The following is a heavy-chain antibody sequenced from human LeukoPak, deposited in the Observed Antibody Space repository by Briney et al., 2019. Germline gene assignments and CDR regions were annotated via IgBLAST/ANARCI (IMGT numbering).Heavy chain of an antibody. V-gene: IGHV3-53*01. D-gene: IGHD4-17*01. Sequence: GGSLRLSCAASGFNVKSNYMTWVRQAPGKGLEWVSVFYSGGTTSYADSVKGRFTISRDNSKNSLYLQMNSLRAEDTAVYYCARAVTTALDYWGQGTQITVSS. J-gene: IGHJ4*02. CDR3: ARAVTTALDY. CDR2: FYSGGTT. CDR1: GFNVKSNY.